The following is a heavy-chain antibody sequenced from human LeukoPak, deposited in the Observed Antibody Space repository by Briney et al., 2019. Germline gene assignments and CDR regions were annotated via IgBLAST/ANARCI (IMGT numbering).Heavy chain of an antibody. Sequence: PSETLSLTCTVSGGSISSTDYYWGWIRQPPGKGLEWIGSIYYSGSTYYNPSLRSRVTISVDTSTNQFSLRLSSVTAADTAVYYCARGRYCSGGSCYGNYFDYWGQGTLVTVSS. V-gene: IGHV4-39*01. J-gene: IGHJ4*02. CDR1: GGSISSTDYY. CDR2: IYYSGST. D-gene: IGHD2-15*01. CDR3: ARGRYCSGGSCYGNYFDY.